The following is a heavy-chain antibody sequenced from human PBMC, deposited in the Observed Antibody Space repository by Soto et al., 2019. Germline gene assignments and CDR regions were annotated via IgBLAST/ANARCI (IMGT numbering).Heavy chain of an antibody. CDR3: ARESKQLVRRGGAFDI. CDR1: GGSISSYY. CDR2: IYYSGST. V-gene: IGHV4-59*01. J-gene: IGHJ3*02. D-gene: IGHD6-6*01. Sequence: SETLSLTCTVSGGSISSYYWSWIRHPPGKGLEWIGYIYYSGSTNYNPSLKSRVTISVDTSKNRFSLKLSSVTAADTAVYYCARESKQLVRRGGAFDIWGQGTMVTVSS.